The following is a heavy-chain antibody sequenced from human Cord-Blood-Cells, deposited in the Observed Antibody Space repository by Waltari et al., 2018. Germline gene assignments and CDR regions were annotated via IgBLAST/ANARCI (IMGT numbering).Heavy chain of an antibody. CDR1: GYTFNGYY. V-gene: IGHV1-2*02. D-gene: IGHD3-3*01. CDR2: INPNSGGT. CDR3: ARAWYYDFWSGWDV. J-gene: IGHJ6*04. Sequence: QVQLVQSGAEVKKPGASVKVSCKASGYTFNGYYIPWVPPAPGQGLEWMGWINPNSGGTNYAQKFQGRVTMTRDTSISTAYMELSRLRSDDTAVYYCARAWYYDFWSGWDVWGKGTTVTVSS.